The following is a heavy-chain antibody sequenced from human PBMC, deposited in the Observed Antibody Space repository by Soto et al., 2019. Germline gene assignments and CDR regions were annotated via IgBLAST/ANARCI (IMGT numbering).Heavy chain of an antibody. Sequence: PGGSLRLSCAASGFTFSSYGMHWVRQAPGKGLEWVAVIWYDGSNKYYADSVKGRFTISRDNSKNTLYLQMNSLRAEDTAVYYCARDRGYSSSWYEPYYYGMDVWGQGTKVTVSS. CDR3: ARDRGYSSSWYEPYYYGMDV. CDR1: GFTFSSYG. D-gene: IGHD6-13*01. V-gene: IGHV3-33*01. CDR2: IWYDGSNK. J-gene: IGHJ6*02.